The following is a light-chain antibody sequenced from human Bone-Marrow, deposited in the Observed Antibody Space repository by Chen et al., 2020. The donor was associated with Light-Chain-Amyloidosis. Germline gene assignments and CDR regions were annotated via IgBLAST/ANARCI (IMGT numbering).Light chain of an antibody. Sequence: SYELTQPPSVSVSPGQTARITCSGDDLPTKYAYWYQQKPGQAPVLVIHRDTERPSGISVRFSGSSSGTTATLTISGVQAEDEADYHCQSADSSGTYEVIFGGGTKLTV. V-gene: IGLV3-25*03. J-gene: IGLJ2*01. CDR2: RDT. CDR1: DLPTKY. CDR3: QSADSSGTYEVI.